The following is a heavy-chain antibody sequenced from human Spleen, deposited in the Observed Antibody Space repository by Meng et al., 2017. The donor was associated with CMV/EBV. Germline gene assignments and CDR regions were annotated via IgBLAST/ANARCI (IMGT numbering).Heavy chain of an antibody. CDR2: MKPSIRNP. CDR1: GHTFTSYE. Sequence: QVQLVQSGAEVKKPGASVKVSCNAAGHTFTSYEINGVRQATGQGFEWLGWMKPSIRNPGYAQKFQGRVTMTRNTSISTAYRELSSLRSDDTAVYYCARDWAWTHDQWGQGTLVTVSS. V-gene: IGHV1-8*01. CDR3: ARDWAWTHDQ. D-gene: IGHD1-1*01. J-gene: IGHJ4*02.